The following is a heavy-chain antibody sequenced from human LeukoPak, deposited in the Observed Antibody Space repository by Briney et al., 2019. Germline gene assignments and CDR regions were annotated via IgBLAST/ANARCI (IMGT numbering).Heavy chain of an antibody. D-gene: IGHD2-2*01. J-gene: IGHJ6*02. CDR1: GGTFSSYA. Sequence: SVKVSCKASGGTFSSYAISWVRQAPGQGLEWMGGIIPIFGTANYAQKFQGRVTITADESTSTAYMELSSLRSEDTAVYYCARSVVPAAIRYYYYGMDVWGQGTTVTVSS. CDR2: IIPIFGTA. CDR3: ARSVVPAAIRYYYYGMDV. V-gene: IGHV1-69*13.